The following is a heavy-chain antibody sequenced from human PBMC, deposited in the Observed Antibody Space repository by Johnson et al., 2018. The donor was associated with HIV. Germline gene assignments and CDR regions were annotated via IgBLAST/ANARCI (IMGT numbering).Heavy chain of an antibody. V-gene: IGHV3-23*04. J-gene: IGHJ3*02. CDR1: GFSFSKFA. CDR2: ISGRSDIT. CDR3: ARERRWWELPRGAFDI. D-gene: IGHD2-15*01. Sequence: VQLVESGGGLVQPGGSLGLSCTTSGFSFSKFAMTWVRQAPGKGLEWLSVISGRSDITHYAESVKGRFTISRDNSRNTLYLQINSLRVEDTAVYYCARERRWWELPRGAFDIWGQGTMVTVSS.